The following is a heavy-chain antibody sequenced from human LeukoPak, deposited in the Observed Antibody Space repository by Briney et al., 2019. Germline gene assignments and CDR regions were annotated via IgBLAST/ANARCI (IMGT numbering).Heavy chain of an antibody. J-gene: IGHJ4*02. CDR1: GFTFSSYW. Sequence: AGGSLRLSCAASGFTFSSYWMSWVRQAPGKGLESVANINQDGRQIYYVDSVKGRFTISRDNAMNSLYLQMNSLRVEDTAVYYCARSLWPEDYWGQGTLVTVSS. D-gene: IGHD3-16*01. V-gene: IGHV3-7*01. CDR3: ARSLWPEDY. CDR2: INQDGRQI.